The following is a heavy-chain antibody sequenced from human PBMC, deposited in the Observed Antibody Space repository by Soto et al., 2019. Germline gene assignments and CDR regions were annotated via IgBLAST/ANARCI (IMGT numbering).Heavy chain of an antibody. CDR1: GFIFTRYI. Sequence: RLSCAASGFIFTRYIMNWVRQAPGKGLEWVSSISSTTNYIYYGDSMKGRFTISRDNAKNSLYLEMNSLRAEDTAVYYCARESEDLTSNFDYWGQGTLVTVSS. J-gene: IGHJ4*02. V-gene: IGHV3-21*06. CDR3: ARESEDLTSNFDY. CDR2: ISSTTNYI.